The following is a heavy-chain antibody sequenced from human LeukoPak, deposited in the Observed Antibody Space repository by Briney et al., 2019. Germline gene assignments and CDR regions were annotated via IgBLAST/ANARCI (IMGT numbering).Heavy chain of an antibody. V-gene: IGHV3-30*04. D-gene: IGHD2/OR15-2a*01. Sequence: GGSLRLSCAASGFAFTHYAMHWVRQAPGKGLEWVTVISHDGSNKYNADSVKGRFTISRDNSKNTLYLQMNSLTPEDTAVYYCARGRSLEYCIDSNCYAHAGVWGQGTLVTVSS. CDR3: ARGRSLEYCIDSNCYAHAGV. CDR2: ISHDGSNK. J-gene: IGHJ4*02. CDR1: GFAFTHYA.